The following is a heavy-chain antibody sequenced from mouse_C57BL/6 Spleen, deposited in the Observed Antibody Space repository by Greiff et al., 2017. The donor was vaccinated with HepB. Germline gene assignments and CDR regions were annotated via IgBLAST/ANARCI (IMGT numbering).Heavy chain of an antibody. CDR3: AREDGSSYDYYAMDY. Sequence: QVQLKESGAELARPGASVKMSCKASGYTFTSYTMHWVKQRPGQGLEWIGYINPSSGYTKYNQKFKDKATLTADKSSSTAYMQLSSLTSEDSAVYYCAREDGSSYDYYAMDYWGQGTSVTVAS. CDR2: INPSSGYT. J-gene: IGHJ4*01. V-gene: IGHV1-4*01. D-gene: IGHD1-1*01. CDR1: GYTFTSYT.